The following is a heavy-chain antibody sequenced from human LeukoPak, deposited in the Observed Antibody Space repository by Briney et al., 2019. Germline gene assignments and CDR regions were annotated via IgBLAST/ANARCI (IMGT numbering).Heavy chain of an antibody. D-gene: IGHD2-15*01. Sequence: PGGSLRLSCAASGFTFSSYGMHWVRQAPGKGLEWVAVISYDGSNKYYADSVKGRFTISRDNSKNTLYLQMNSLRAEDKAVYYCARDRGSNDPIDYWGQGTLVTVSS. J-gene: IGHJ4*02. V-gene: IGHV3-30*03. CDR2: ISYDGSNK. CDR1: GFTFSSYG. CDR3: ARDRGSNDPIDY.